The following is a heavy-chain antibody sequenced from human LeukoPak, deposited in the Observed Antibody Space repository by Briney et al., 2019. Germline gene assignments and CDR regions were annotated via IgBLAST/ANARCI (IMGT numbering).Heavy chain of an antibody. V-gene: IGHV3-30*18. CDR1: GFTFSSYG. CDR2: ISYDGSNK. J-gene: IGHJ4*02. D-gene: IGHD1-26*01. Sequence: GGSLRLSCAASGFTFSSYGMHWVRQAPGKGLEWVAVISYDGSNKYYAGSVKGRFTISRDNSKNTLYLQMNSLRAEDTAVYYCAKELISGSYYDYRGQGTLVTVSS. CDR3: AKELISGSYYDY.